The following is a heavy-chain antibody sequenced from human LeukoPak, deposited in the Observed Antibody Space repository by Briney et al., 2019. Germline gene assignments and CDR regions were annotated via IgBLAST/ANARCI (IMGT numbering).Heavy chain of an antibody. CDR3: AASLPNIVVVPATKGPFGY. Sequence: GGSLRLSCAASGFTFSSYAMSWVRQAPGKGLEWVSAISGSGGSTYYADSVKGRFTISRDNSKNTLYLQMNSLRAEDTAVYYCAASLPNIVVVPATKGPFGYWGQGALVTVSS. J-gene: IGHJ4*02. V-gene: IGHV3-23*01. D-gene: IGHD2-2*01. CDR2: ISGSGGST. CDR1: GFTFSSYA.